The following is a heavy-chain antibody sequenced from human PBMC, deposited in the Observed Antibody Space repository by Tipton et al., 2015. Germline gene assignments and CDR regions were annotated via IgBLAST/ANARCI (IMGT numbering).Heavy chain of an antibody. D-gene: IGHD6-19*01. CDR1: GFTFSSYG. CDR3: AKDRFRGWHYMDY. J-gene: IGHJ4*02. CDR2: VSFDGNHE. Sequence: SLRLSCAASGFTFSSYGMHWVRQAPGKGLEWVAVVSFDGNHEFYADSVKGRFTISRDNSNNKLYLQMNNLREEDTAVYCCAKDRFRGWHYMDYWGLGTLVTVSS. V-gene: IGHV3-30*18.